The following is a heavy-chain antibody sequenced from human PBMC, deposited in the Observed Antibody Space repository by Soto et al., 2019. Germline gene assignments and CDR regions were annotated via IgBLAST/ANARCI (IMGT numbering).Heavy chain of an antibody. CDR3: AKDQRSYSNYLTANWFDP. CDR1: GFTVSSNY. CDR2: IYSGGST. V-gene: IGHV3-66*01. J-gene: IGHJ5*02. Sequence: PGGSLRLSCAASGFTVSSNYMSWVRQAPGKGLEWVSVIYSGGSTYYADSVKGRFTISRDNSKNTLYLQMNSLRAEDTAVYYCAKDQRSYSNYLTANWFDPWGQGTLVTVSS. D-gene: IGHD4-4*01.